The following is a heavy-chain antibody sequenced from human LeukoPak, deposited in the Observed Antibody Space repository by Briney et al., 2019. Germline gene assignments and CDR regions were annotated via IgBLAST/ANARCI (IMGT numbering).Heavy chain of an antibody. CDR2: ISGSRAYT. CDR1: GFTFSNYG. J-gene: IGHJ4*01. Sequence: GGSLRLSCAASGFTFSNYGMRWVRQAPGKGLEWVSGISGSRAYTDHADSAKGRFTISRDNYKNTLYLQMNSLRVEDTAVYYCAKGNKDSGSYYLDYWGQESWSPSPQ. V-gene: IGHV3-23*01. D-gene: IGHD3-10*01. CDR3: AKGNKDSGSYYLDY.